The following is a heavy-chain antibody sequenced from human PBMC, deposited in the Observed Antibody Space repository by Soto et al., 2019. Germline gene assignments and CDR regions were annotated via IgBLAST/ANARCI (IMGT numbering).Heavy chain of an antibody. CDR2: IYSGGNT. D-gene: IGHD3-10*01. Sequence: GGSLRLSCAASGFTVSSNYMSWVRQAPGKGLEWVSVIYSGGNTYYADSVKGRFTISRDNSKNTLYLQMNSLRTEDTAVYYCALGYYFGSGSYYRRGLDYWGQGTLVTVSS. V-gene: IGHV3-66*01. CDR3: ALGYYFGSGSYYRRGLDY. CDR1: GFTVSSNY. J-gene: IGHJ4*02.